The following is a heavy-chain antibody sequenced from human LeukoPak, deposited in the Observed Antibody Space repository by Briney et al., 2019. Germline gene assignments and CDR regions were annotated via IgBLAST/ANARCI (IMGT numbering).Heavy chain of an antibody. CDR2: INPNSGGT. J-gene: IGHJ5*02. CDR1: GYTFTGYY. Sequence: ASVKVSCTASGYTFTGYYMHWVRQAPGQGLEWMGWINPNSGGTNYAQKFQGRVTMTRDTSISTAYIELSRLRSDDTAVYYCARGRRIAAAEGNWFDPWGQGTLVTVSS. V-gene: IGHV1-2*02. CDR3: ARGRRIAAAEGNWFDP. D-gene: IGHD6-13*01.